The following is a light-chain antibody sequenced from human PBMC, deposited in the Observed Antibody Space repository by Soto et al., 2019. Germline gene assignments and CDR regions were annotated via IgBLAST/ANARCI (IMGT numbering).Light chain of an antibody. CDR1: SSDVGGYDF. CDR3: SSYAGSYILGV. V-gene: IGLV2-11*01. J-gene: IGLJ3*02. Sequence: QSALAQPRSVSGSPGQSVTLSCTGTSSDVGGYDFVSWYQQYPGKAPKLIIFDVTERTSGVADPFSGSKSGNSASLTISGLQAEDEAEYYCSSYAGSYILGVFGGGTKLTVL. CDR2: DVT.